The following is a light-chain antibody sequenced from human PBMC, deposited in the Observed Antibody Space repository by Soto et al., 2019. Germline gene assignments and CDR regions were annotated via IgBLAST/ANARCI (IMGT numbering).Light chain of an antibody. CDR2: STG. Sequence: QAVVTQEPSLTVSPGGTVTLTCASSTGAVTSGYYPGWFQQKPGQAPRALVYSTGQKHSWTPARFSGSLLGVKAALTLSGVQPEDEADYYCLLYYGGGRRVFGGGTKLTVL. V-gene: IGLV7-43*01. J-gene: IGLJ3*02. CDR3: LLYYGGGRRV. CDR1: TGAVTSGYY.